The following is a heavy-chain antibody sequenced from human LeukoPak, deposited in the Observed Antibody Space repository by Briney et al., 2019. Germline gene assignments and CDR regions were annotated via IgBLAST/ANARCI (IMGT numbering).Heavy chain of an antibody. CDR1: GFTFSSYA. V-gene: IGHV3-23*01. J-gene: IGHJ4*02. Sequence: GGSLRLSCAASGFTFSSYAMSWVRQAPGKGLEWVAVISGSGGSTYYADSVKGRFTISRDNSKNTLYLQMNSLRAEDTAVYYCAKVRHDILTGYYDYWGQGTLVTVSS. CDR3: AKVRHDILTGYYDY. D-gene: IGHD3-9*01. CDR2: ISGSGGST.